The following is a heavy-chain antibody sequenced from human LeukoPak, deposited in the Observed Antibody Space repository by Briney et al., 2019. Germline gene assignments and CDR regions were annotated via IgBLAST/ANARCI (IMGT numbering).Heavy chain of an antibody. J-gene: IGHJ6*02. Sequence: GGSLRVSCAAPGFTFSSYAMHWVRQAPGNGLDSVAVISYDGSNKYYADSVKGRFTISRDNSKNTLYLQMNSLRAEDTAVYYCARGHGSGSYYPSWYYGMDVWGQGTTVTVSS. CDR2: ISYDGSNK. D-gene: IGHD3-10*01. CDR1: GFTFSSYA. V-gene: IGHV3-30*04. CDR3: ARGHGSGSYYPSWYYGMDV.